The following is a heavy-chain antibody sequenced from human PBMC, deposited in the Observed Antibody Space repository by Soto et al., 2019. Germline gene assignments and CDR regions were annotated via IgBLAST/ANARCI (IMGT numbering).Heavy chain of an antibody. D-gene: IGHD2-15*01. V-gene: IGHV3-74*01. J-gene: IGHJ6*03. CDR3: ARGDCVGGTCYSLAGSFYYYVDV. CDR2: INSDGSVS. CDR1: GFTFSNYW. Sequence: EVQLVESGGGLVQPGGYLRLSCAASGFTFSNYWMYWVRQAPGKGLVWVSRINSDGSVSSYADSVKGRLTISRDNVKNTLYLQMDSLRAEDTAVYYCARGDCVGGTCYSLAGSFYYYVDVWGKGTTVTVFS.